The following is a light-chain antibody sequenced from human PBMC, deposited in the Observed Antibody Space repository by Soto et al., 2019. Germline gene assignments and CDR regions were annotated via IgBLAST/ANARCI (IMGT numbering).Light chain of an antibody. CDR1: SSDVGGYNY. V-gene: IGLV2-8*01. CDR3: SSYAGSNIYV. J-gene: IGLJ1*01. CDR2: DVS. Sequence: QSVLTQPPSASGSPGQSVTISCTGTSSDVGGYNYVSWYQQHPGRAPKVMIYDVSERPSGVPDRFSGSKSGNTASLTVSGLQAEDEADYYCSSYAGSNIYVFGTGTKLTVL.